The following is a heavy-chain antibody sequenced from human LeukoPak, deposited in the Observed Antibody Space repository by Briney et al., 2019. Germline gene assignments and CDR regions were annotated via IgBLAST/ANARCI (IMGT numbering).Heavy chain of an antibody. CDR1: SGSISGYY. V-gene: IGHV4-59*01. D-gene: IGHD6-19*01. Sequence: SGTLSLTCAVSSGSISGYYWSWIRQPPGKGLEWVGYISYSGSTNYNPSLKSRVTISVDTSKNQFSLKLSSVTAADTAIYYCARDGRAGSLFAYWGQGTLVTVSS. CDR2: ISYSGST. J-gene: IGHJ4*02. CDR3: ARDGRAGSLFAY.